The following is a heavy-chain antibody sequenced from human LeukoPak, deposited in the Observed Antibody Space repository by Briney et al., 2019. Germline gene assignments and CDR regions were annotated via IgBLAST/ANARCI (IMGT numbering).Heavy chain of an antibody. CDR3: TREGITAAADY. Sequence: GGSLRLSCAASEFTFSTYWMHWVRQAPGKGLVWVSRISADGSTISYADSVKGRFTISRDNAKNTLYLQMNSLRVEDTAVYYCTREGITAAADYWGQGTLVTVSS. J-gene: IGHJ4*02. CDR1: EFTFSTYW. D-gene: IGHD6-13*01. CDR2: ISADGSTI. V-gene: IGHV3-74*01.